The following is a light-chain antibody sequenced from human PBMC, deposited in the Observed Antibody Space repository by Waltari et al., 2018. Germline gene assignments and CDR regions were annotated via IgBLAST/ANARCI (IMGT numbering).Light chain of an antibody. CDR2: GAS. V-gene: IGKV3-11*01. Sequence: EIVLTQSPATLSLSPGERAILSCRASQSVTTDLGWYQQKPGQAPRLLIYGASSRAAGIPDRFSGSGSGTDFSLTISSLDPEDFAVYYCQQRSEWPLTFGRGTKVEIK. CDR3: QQRSEWPLT. CDR1: QSVTTD. J-gene: IGKJ4*01.